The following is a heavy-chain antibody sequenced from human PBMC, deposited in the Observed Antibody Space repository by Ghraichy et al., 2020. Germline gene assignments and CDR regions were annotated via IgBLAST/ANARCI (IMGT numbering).Heavy chain of an antibody. Sequence: SETLSLTCTVSGGSISSGAYYWSWVRQHPGKGLEWMGYIYYSGNTYYNPSLKSRLTISVDSSKNQFSLKLSSVIAADTAVYYCARGSDTSGSYLYYHHYYGRDVWGQGTTVTVSS. CDR2: IYYSGNT. CDR1: GGSISSGAYY. CDR3: ARGSDTSGSYLYYHHYYGRDV. D-gene: IGHD3-22*01. V-gene: IGHV4-31*03. J-gene: IGHJ6*02.